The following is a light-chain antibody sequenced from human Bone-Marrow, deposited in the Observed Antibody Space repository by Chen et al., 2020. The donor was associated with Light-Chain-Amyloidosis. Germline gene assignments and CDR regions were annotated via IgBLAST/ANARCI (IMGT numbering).Light chain of an antibody. J-gene: IGLJ2*01. V-gene: IGLV3-25*02. CDR3: QSADSSGTYEVL. CDR2: RDT. CDR1: DLPTKY. Sequence: SYELTQPPSVSVSPGQTARITCSGDDLPTKYAYWYQQKPGQAPVLVIHRDTERPSGISERFSGSSAATTATLTISGVQAEEEADYHCQSADSSGTYEVLFGGGTKLTVL.